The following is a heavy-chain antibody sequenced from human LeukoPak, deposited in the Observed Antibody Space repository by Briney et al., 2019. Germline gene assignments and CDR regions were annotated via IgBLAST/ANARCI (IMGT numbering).Heavy chain of an antibody. CDR2: LYSGGIT. CDR3: ARDRDGMDV. CDR1: GFNVSTKY. J-gene: IGHJ6*02. V-gene: IGHV3-66*01. Sequence: GGSLRLSCAASGFNVSTKYMSWVRQAPGKGLEWVSLLYSGGITYYADSVKGRFTTSRDNSKNTLYLQMNSLRAEDTAVYYCARDRDGMDVWGRGTTVTVSS.